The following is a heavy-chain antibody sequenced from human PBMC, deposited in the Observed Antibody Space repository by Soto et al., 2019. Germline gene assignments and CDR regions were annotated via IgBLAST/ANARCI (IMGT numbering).Heavy chain of an antibody. J-gene: IGHJ4*02. V-gene: IGHV3-33*01. D-gene: IGHD3-16*02. CDR2: IWYDGSNK. CDR1: GFTFSSYG. CDR3: ARFSYYGYVGGGYRGGGFDY. Sequence: QVQLVESGGGVVQPGRSLRLSCAASGFTFSSYGMHWVRQAPGKGLEWVAVIWYDGSNKYYADSVKGRFTISRDNSKNRLYLKMIRVRVEDTAVYYCARFSYYGYVGGGYRGGGFDYWGQGTLVTVSS.